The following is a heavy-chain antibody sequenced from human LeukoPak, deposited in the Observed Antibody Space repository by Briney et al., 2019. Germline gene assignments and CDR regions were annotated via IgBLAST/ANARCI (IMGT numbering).Heavy chain of an antibody. CDR2: ISAYNGNT. Sequence: ASVKVSCKASGYTFTSYAISWVRQAPGQGLEWMGWISAYNGNTNYAQELQGRLTMTTDTSTSTAYMELRSLISDDAAVYYCARSRGYCGGGSYYFDYWGQGTLVTVSS. CDR1: GYTFTSYA. D-gene: IGHD2-15*01. V-gene: IGHV1-18*01. CDR3: ARSRGYCGGGSYYFDY. J-gene: IGHJ4*02.